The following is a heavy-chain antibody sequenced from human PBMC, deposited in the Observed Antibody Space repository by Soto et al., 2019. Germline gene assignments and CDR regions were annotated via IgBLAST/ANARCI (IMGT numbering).Heavy chain of an antibody. CDR3: VRQMTDGTAVDY. J-gene: IGHJ4*02. Sequence: DVQLVESGGGLFQPGGSLRLSCVASGFNFRDYWMHWVRQAPGKGLDWLSRVDRHDYSKTYVDSVKGRVTISRDNAKNTLYLQMSSLTVEDTAVYYCVRQMTDGTAVDYWGQGTLVTVSS. CDR1: GFNFRDYW. D-gene: IGHD2-21*02. V-gene: IGHV3-74*03. CDR2: VDRHDYSK.